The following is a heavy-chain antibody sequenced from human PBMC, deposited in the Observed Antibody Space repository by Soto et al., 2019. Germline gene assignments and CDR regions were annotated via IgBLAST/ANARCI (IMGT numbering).Heavy chain of an antibody. CDR1: GYTFTSYA. CDR3: ARGAWRVTMVRGVMGLDAFDI. D-gene: IGHD3-10*01. CDR2: INAGNGNT. Sequence: ASVKVSCKASGYTFTSYAMHWVRQAPGQRLEWMGWINAGNGNTKYSQKFQGRVTITRDTSASTAYMELSSLRSEDTAVYYCARGAWRVTMVRGVMGLDAFDIWGQGTMVT. J-gene: IGHJ3*02. V-gene: IGHV1-3*01.